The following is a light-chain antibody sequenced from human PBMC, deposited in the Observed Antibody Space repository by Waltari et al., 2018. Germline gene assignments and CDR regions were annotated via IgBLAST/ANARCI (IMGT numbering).Light chain of an antibody. CDR1: NIGRKT. J-gene: IGLJ1*01. CDR2: HDI. V-gene: IGLV3-21*04. Sequence: VAPGDTARVTCGGDNIGRKTVHWYQQKPGQAPILVISHDIHRPSGTPGRFSGYTYGNTATLTISRVVAGDEADYYCQVWDVSSDHLYVFGTGTRVTV. CDR3: QVWDVSSDHLYV.